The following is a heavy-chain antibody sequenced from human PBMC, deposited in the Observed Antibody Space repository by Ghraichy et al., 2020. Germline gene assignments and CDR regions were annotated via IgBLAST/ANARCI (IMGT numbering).Heavy chain of an antibody. Sequence: GGSLRLSCAASGFTFSSYGMHWVRQAPGKGLEWVAVIWYDGSNKYYADSVKGRFTISRDNSKNTLYLQMNSLRAEDTAVYYCASCLGGNPLLDYYYGMDVWGQGTTVTVSS. CDR2: IWYDGSNK. D-gene: IGHD3-16*01. CDR3: ASCLGGNPLLDYYYGMDV. V-gene: IGHV3-33*01. J-gene: IGHJ6*02. CDR1: GFTFSSYG.